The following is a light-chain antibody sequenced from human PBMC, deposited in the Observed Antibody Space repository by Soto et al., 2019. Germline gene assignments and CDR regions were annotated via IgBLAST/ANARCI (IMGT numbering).Light chain of an antibody. J-gene: IGLJ1*01. V-gene: IGLV2-18*02. CDR3: ASYTTSTTRFV. CDR2: EVS. Sequence: QSVLTQPPPLSGAPGQPITLPRTGTSSEVGSYSRVSWYQQPPGTAPKVMIYEVSNRPSGVPDRFSGSKSGNTASLTISGLQAEDEADYYCASYTTSTTRFVFGTGTKVTVL. CDR1: SSEVGSYSR.